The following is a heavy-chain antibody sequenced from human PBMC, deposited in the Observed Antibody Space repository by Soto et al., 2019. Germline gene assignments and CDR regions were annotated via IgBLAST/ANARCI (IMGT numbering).Heavy chain of an antibody. J-gene: IGHJ6*02. CDR3: ARRGIAAAGTIYYYYGMDV. CDR1: GYGFTSYW. Sequence: GESLKISCKGSGYGFTSYWIGWVRQMPGKGLEWMGIIYPGDSDTRYSPSFQGQVTISADKSISTAYLQWSSLKASDTAMYYCARRGIAAAGTIYYYYGMDVWGQGTTVTV. V-gene: IGHV5-51*01. CDR2: IYPGDSDT. D-gene: IGHD6-13*01.